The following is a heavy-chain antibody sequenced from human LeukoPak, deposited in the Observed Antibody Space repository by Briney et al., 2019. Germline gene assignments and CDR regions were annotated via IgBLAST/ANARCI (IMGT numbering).Heavy chain of an antibody. CDR2: IYSGGTT. D-gene: IGHD4-23*01. CDR1: GFTVSSNY. J-gene: IGHJ4*02. V-gene: IGHV3-66*02. CDR3: ARELH. Sequence: GGSLRLSCAASGFTVSSNYMNWVRRAPGKGLEWVSVIYSGGTTYDADSVKGRFTISRDNSKNTLYLQMNSLGTEDTAVYYCARELHLGQGTLVTVSS.